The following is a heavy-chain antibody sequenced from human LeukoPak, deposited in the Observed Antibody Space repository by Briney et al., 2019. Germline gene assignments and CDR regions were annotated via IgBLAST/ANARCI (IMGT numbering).Heavy chain of an antibody. J-gene: IGHJ4*02. CDR2: INPNSGGT. CDR1: GYTFTGYY. Sequence: ASVKVSCKASGYTFTGYYMHWVRQAPGQGLEWMGWINPNSGGTNYAQKFQGRVTMTRDTSISTAYMELSRLRSDDTAVYYCARGQWFGELFWYYWGQGTLVTVSS. D-gene: IGHD3-10*01. CDR3: ARGQWFGELFWYY. V-gene: IGHV1-2*02.